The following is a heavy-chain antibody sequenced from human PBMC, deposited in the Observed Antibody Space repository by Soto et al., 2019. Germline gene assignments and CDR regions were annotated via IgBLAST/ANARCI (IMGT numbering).Heavy chain of an antibody. CDR1: GFPFSTSG. CDR2: IGPNPVNT. V-gene: IGHV3-23*01. Sequence: EVQLLESGGGLVQPGGPLRLSCAASGFPFSTSGMLWVRQPPGEGLEWVSAIGPNPVNTNYRDSVKGRFTISRDNSRNMVFLQMSALRAEDTALYYCTTARHCSSDACPAAEWGQGTLITVSS. D-gene: IGHD2-2*01. J-gene: IGHJ4*02. CDR3: TTARHCSSDACPAAE.